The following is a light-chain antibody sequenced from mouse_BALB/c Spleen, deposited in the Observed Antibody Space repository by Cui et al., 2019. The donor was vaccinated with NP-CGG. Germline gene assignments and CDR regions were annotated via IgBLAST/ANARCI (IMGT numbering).Light chain of an antibody. CDR3: ALWYSNHWV. Sequence: QSLFTQESALTTSPGETVTLTCRSNTGAVTTNNYANWVQEKPDHLFTGLIGGTNNRVPGVPARFSGSLIGDKAALTITGAQTEDEAIYFCALWYSNHWVFGGGTKLTVL. J-gene: IGLJ1*01. V-gene: IGLV1*01. CDR2: GTN. CDR1: TGAVTTNNY.